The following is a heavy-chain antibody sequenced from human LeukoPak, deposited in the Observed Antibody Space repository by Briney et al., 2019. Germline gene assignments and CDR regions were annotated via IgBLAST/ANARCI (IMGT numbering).Heavy chain of an antibody. CDR3: ARGSYCSGGSCYSSFDY. CDR1: GYTFTSYG. J-gene: IGHJ4*02. V-gene: IGHV1-18*01. Sequence: ASVKVSCKASGYTFTSYGISWVRQAPGQGLEWMGWISAYNGNTNYAQKFQGRVTITADESTSTAYMELSSLRSEDTAVYYCARGSYCSGGSCYSSFDYWGQGTLVTVSS. CDR2: ISAYNGNT. D-gene: IGHD2-15*01.